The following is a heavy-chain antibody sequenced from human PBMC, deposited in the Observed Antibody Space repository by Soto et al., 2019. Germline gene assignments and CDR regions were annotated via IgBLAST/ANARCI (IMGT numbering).Heavy chain of an antibody. Sequence: ASVKVSCKASGYSRTAYSLHWLRQAPGQGLEWMGWVNPKNGDTTYAQNFQDRVTMTRDTAISTAYMELTSLRSDDTAVYYCARPTAARELVYWGQRTPVTVSS. CDR2: VNPKNGDT. CDR1: GYSRTAYS. CDR3: ARPTAARELVY. J-gene: IGHJ4*02. V-gene: IGHV1-2*02. D-gene: IGHD6-6*01.